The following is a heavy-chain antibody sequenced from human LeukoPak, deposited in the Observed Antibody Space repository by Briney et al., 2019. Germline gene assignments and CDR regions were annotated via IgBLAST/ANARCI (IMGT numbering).Heavy chain of an antibody. V-gene: IGHV4-61*01. CDR1: GGSVSSGSYY. D-gene: IGHD2-2*01. CDR2: IYYSGST. J-gene: IGHJ4*02. Sequence: SETLSLTCTVSGGSVSSGSYYWSWIRQPPGKGLEWIGYIYYSGSTNYNPSLKSRVTISVDTSKNQFSLKLSSVTAADTAVYYCARDGVYCSSTSCSKYSFDYWGQGTLVTVSS. CDR3: ARDGVYCSSTSCSKYSFDY.